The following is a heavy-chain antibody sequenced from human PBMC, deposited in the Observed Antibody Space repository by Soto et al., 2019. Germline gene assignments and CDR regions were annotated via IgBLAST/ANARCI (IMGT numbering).Heavy chain of an antibody. CDR2: IDGSGGIT. D-gene: IGHD3-9*01. V-gene: IGHV3-23*01. Sequence: XGSLRLACAAYGFTLGTTEMSWVRQAPGEGLEWVSTIDGSGGITYYADSVEGRFTISRDNSRNTVYLQMNSLRGDDAALYYCVKNLGWFNNWGQGALVTVSS. CDR1: GFTLGTTE. J-gene: IGHJ1*01. CDR3: VKNLGWFNN.